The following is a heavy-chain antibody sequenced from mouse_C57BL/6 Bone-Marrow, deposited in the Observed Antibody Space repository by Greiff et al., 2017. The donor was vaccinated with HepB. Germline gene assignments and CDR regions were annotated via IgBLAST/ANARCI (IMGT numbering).Heavy chain of an antibody. CDR3: ARVGYDYDNYFDY. CDR2: ISGGGGNT. V-gene: IGHV5-9*01. J-gene: IGHJ2*01. CDR1: GFTFSSYT. Sequence: EVKLVESGGGLVKPGGSLKLSCAASGFTFSSYTMSWVRPTPEKRLEWVATISGGGGNTYYPDSVKGRFTISRDNAKNTLYLQMSSLRTEDTALYYCARVGYDYDNYFDYWGQGTTLTVSS. D-gene: IGHD2-4*01.